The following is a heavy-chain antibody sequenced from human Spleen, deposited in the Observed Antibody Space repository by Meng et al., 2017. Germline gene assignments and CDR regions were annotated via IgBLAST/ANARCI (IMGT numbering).Heavy chain of an antibody. V-gene: IGHV4-34*01. Sequence: GSLRLSCVVSGGSFSDYYWSWIRQPPGKGLEWIGEINHSGSTNYNPSLESRATISVDTSQNNLSLKLSSVTAADSAVYYCARGIYSGYDSSRWLDYWGQGTLVTVSS. J-gene: IGHJ4*02. CDR2: INHSGST. CDR3: ARGIYSGYDSSRWLDY. CDR1: GGSFSDYY. D-gene: IGHD5-12*01.